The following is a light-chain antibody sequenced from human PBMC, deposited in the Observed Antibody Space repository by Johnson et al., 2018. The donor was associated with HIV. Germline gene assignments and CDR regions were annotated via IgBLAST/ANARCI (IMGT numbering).Light chain of an antibody. Sequence: QAVLTQPPSVSAAPGQKVTISCSGSSSNIGNNYVSWYQQLPGTAPKLLIYDNNRRPSGTPDRFSGSKSGTSATLDITGLQTGDEADYYCGAWDSSLSAYVFGTVTQVTV. CDR3: GAWDSSLSAYV. V-gene: IGLV1-51*01. CDR1: SSNIGNNY. CDR2: DNN. J-gene: IGLJ1*01.